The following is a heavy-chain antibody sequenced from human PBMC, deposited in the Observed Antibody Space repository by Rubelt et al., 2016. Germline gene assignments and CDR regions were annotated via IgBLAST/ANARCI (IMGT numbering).Heavy chain of an antibody. D-gene: IGHD3-16*01. Sequence: QVPGKGLVWVSRINSDGSSTSYVDSVKGRFTISRDNAKNTLYLQMNSLRDEDTAVYYCAKDVERFGTDVYFDYWGQGTLVTVSS. CDR3: AKDVERFGTDVYFDY. V-gene: IGHV3-74*01. J-gene: IGHJ4*02. CDR2: INSDGSST.